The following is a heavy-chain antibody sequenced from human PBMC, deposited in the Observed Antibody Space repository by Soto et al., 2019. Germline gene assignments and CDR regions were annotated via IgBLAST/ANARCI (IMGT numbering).Heavy chain of an antibody. CDR2: IGAYNGNT. Sequence: QVQLVQSGAEVKKPGASLKVSCKASGYTFTSDGISWVRQAPGQGLEWMGWIGAYNGNTNYAQKLQGRVTMTPDTSTITAYMELRSLRSDDPAVYYCARQPVAGTAFFDYWGQGTLVTVSS. CDR3: ARQPVAGTAFFDY. J-gene: IGHJ4*02. CDR1: GYTFTSDG. V-gene: IGHV1-18*01. D-gene: IGHD6-19*01.